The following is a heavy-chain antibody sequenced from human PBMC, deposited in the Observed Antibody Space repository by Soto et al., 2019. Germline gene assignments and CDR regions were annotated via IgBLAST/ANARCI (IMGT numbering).Heavy chain of an antibody. V-gene: IGHV3-30*18. CDR2: ISYDGSNK. Sequence: QVQLVESGGGVVQPGRSLRLSCAASGFTFSSYGMHWVRQAPGKGLEWVAVISYDGSNKYYADSVKGRFTISRDNSKNTLYLQMNSLRAEDTAEHYCAKDQSGYDYYYYYYMDVWGKGTTVTVSS. CDR3: AKDQSGYDYYYYYYMDV. D-gene: IGHD5-12*01. J-gene: IGHJ6*03. CDR1: GFTFSSYG.